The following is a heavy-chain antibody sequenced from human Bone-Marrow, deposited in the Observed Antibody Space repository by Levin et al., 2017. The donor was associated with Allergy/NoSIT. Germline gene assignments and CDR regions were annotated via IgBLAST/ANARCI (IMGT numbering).Heavy chain of an antibody. Sequence: SCTVSGGSISSYYWSWIRQPPGKGLEWIGYIYYSGSTNYNPSLKSRVTISVDTSKNQFSLKLSSVTAADTAVYYCARDDDYGDLSFDYWGQGTLVTVSS. V-gene: IGHV4-59*01. CDR1: GGSISSYY. D-gene: IGHD4-17*01. CDR2: IYYSGST. J-gene: IGHJ4*02. CDR3: ARDDDYGDLSFDY.